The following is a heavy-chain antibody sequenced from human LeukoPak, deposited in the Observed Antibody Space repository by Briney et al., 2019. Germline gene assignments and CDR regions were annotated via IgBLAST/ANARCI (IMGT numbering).Heavy chain of an antibody. CDR1: GGSFSGYY. CDR3: ARCETGYSSSWGTYYYYYMDV. CDR2: INHSGST. Sequence: SETLSLTCAVYGGSFSGYYWSWIRQPPGKGLEWIGEINHSGSTNYNPSLKSRVTISVDTSKNQFSLKLSSVTAADTAVYYCARCETGYSSSWGTYYYYYMDVWGKGTTVTISS. D-gene: IGHD6-13*01. V-gene: IGHV4-34*01. J-gene: IGHJ6*03.